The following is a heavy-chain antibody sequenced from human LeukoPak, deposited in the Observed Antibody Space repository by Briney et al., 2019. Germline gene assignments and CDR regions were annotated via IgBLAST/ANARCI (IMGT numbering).Heavy chain of an antibody. CDR2: INSDGSST. V-gene: IGHV3-74*01. CDR3: ARETLLTGKDY. D-gene: IGHD3-9*01. CDR1: GFTFSSYW. J-gene: IGHJ4*02. Sequence: GGSLRLSCAASGFTFSSYWMHWVCQAPGKGLVWVSRINSDGSSTSYADSVKGRFTISRDNAKNTLYLQMNSLRAEDTAVYYCARETLLTGKDYRGQGTLVTVSS.